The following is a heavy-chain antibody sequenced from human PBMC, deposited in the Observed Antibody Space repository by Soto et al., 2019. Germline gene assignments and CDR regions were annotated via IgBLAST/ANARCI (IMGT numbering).Heavy chain of an antibody. D-gene: IGHD6-19*01. Sequence: GGSLRLSCSASGFTFSSYVMHWVRQAPGKGLEWVGHIKPKTEGGTADYAAPVKGRFTISRDDSKNTVYLEMNSLKSEDTAVYYCITDLHLSSGPSMDVWGQGTTVTVSS. CDR2: IKPKTEGGTA. CDR1: GFTFSSYV. V-gene: IGHV3-15*07. J-gene: IGHJ6*02. CDR3: ITDLHLSSGPSMDV.